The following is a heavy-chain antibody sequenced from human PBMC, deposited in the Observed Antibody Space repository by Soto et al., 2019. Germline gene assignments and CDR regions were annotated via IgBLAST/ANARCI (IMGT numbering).Heavy chain of an antibody. D-gene: IGHD1-20*01. CDR2: IYYSGST. V-gene: IGHV4-59*08. Sequence: SETLSLTCTVSGGSISSYYWGWIRQPPGKGLEWIGYIYYSGSTNYNPSLKSRVTISVDTSKNQFSLKLSSVTAADTAVYYCARVRITGTPHYYYYYGMDVWGQGTTVTVSS. CDR1: GGSISSYY. J-gene: IGHJ6*02. CDR3: ARVRITGTPHYYYYYGMDV.